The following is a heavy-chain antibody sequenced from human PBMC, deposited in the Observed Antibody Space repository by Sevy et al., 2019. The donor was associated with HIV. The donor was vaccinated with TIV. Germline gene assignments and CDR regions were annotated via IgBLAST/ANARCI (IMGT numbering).Heavy chain of an antibody. D-gene: IGHD1-26*01. CDR3: ARDGGGAGETGYYYYYYMDV. CDR2: IYSGGST. J-gene: IGHJ6*03. CDR1: GFTVSSNY. Sequence: GGSLRLSCAASGFTVSSNYMSWVRQAPGKGLEWVSVIYSGGSTYYADSVKGRFTISRDNSKNTLYLQMNSLRAEDTAVYYCARDGGGAGETGYYYYYYMDVWGKGTTVTVSS. V-gene: IGHV3-53*01.